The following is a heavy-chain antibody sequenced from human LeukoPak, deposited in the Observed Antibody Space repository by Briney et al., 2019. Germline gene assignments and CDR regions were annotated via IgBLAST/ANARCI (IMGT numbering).Heavy chain of an antibody. J-gene: IGHJ4*02. CDR3: AAFTYYQVLTGYKAGSADY. V-gene: IGHV3-53*01. CDR1: GFTVSSNY. D-gene: IGHD3-9*01. Sequence: GGSLRLSCAASGFTVSSNYMSWVRQAPGKGLEWVSVIYSGGSTYYADSVKGRFTISRDNSKSTLSLQMNSLRPEDTAVYYCAAFTYYQVLTGYKAGSADYWGQGTLVTVSS. CDR2: IYSGGST.